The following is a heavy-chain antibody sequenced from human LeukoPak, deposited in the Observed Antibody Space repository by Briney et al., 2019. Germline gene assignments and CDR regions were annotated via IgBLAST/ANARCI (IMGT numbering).Heavy chain of an antibody. D-gene: IGHD3-9*01. V-gene: IGHV3-48*02. CDR3: ARGYFDWLFH. CDR2: ISSSSSTI. J-gene: IGHJ5*02. Sequence: PGGSLRLSCAASGFAFSSYSMNWVRQAPGKGLEWVSYISSSSSTIYYADSVKGRFTISRDNAKNSLYLQMNSLRDEDTAVYYWARGYFDWLFHWGQGTLVTVSS. CDR1: GFAFSSYS.